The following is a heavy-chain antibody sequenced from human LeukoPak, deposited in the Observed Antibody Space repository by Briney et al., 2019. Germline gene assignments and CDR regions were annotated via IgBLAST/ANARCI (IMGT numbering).Heavy chain of an antibody. CDR3: ATHPLLDY. D-gene: IGHD3-16*02. V-gene: IGHV4-39*01. CDR2: IYYSGST. CDR1: GDSLRRDNYY. J-gene: IGHJ4*02. Sequence: PSETLSLTCTVSGDSLRRDNYYWGWIRQPPGKGLEWMGSIYYSGSTYYNPSLKSRVSISVDPSKSQFSLKLTSVTAADTAVYYCATHPLLDYWGQGSLVTVSS.